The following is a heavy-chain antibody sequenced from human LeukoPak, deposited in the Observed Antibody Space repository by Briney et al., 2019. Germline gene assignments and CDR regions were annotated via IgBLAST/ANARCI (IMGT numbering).Heavy chain of an antibody. V-gene: IGHV4-59*08. CDR2: LFGNGGT. Sequence: SETLSLTCSVSGGSMNSDYWSWIRQSPGKGLEWIGRLFGNGGTNYSPSFQRRATMSVDTSTRRLSLRLNSVTAADTAVYYCARQRNDYVWGSYPRGDQDYWGQGTLVTVSS. CDR3: ARQRNDYVWGSYPRGDQDY. D-gene: IGHD3-16*02. J-gene: IGHJ4*02. CDR1: GGSMNSDY.